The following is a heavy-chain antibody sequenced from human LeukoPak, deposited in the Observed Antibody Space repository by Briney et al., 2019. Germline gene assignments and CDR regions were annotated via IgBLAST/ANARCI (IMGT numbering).Heavy chain of an antibody. CDR1: GFAFSNYW. D-gene: IGHD6-19*01. CDR3: VNMRGGAVAGTRSDY. Sequence: QSGGSLRLSCAASGFAFSNYWMHWVRQAPGKGLVWVSRINSDGSSTTYADAVKGRFTISRDNAKNTLYLQMNSLRADDTAVNYCVNMRGGAVAGTRSDYWGQGTLVTVSS. CDR2: INSDGSST. V-gene: IGHV3-74*01. J-gene: IGHJ4*02.